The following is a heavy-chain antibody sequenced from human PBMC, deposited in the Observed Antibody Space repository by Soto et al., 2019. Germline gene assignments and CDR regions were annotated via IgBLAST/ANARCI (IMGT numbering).Heavy chain of an antibody. CDR1: GGTFSSYT. V-gene: IGHV1-69*04. CDR3: ARDLGYCSSTSCYSFDY. CDR2: IIPILGIA. D-gene: IGHD2-2*01. J-gene: IGHJ4*02. Sequence: ASVTVACKASGGTFSSYTISWVRQAPGQGLEWMGRIIPILGIANYAQKFQGRVTITADKSTSTAYMELSSLRSEDTAVYYCARDLGYCSSTSCYSFDYWGQGTLVTVSS.